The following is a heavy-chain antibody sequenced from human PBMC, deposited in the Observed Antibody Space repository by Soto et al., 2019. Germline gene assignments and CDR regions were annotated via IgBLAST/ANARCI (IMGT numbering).Heavy chain of an antibody. CDR1: GFTFSSYS. D-gene: IGHD3-22*01. CDR3: ARNYYYDSSGYYDDAFDI. CDR2: ISSSSSTI. J-gene: IGHJ3*02. Sequence: GGSLRLSCAASGFTFSSYSMNWVRQAPGKGLEWVSYISSSSSTIYYADSVKGRFTISRDNAKNSLYLQMNSLRDEDTAVYYCARNYYYDSSGYYDDAFDIWGQGTMVTVSS. V-gene: IGHV3-48*02.